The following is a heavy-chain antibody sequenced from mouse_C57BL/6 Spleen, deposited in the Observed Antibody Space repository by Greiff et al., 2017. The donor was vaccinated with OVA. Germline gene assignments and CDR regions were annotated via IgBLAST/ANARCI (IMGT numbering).Heavy chain of an antibody. J-gene: IGHJ4*01. D-gene: IGHD1-1*01. CDR3: ARLDTTVVHYYAMDY. V-gene: IGHV1-55*01. CDR2: IYPGSGSN. Sequence: VQLQQPGAELVKPGASVKMSCKASGYTFTSYWITWVKQRPGQGLEWIGDIYPGSGSNNYNEKFKSKATLTVDTSSSTAYMQLSSLTSEDSAVYYCARLDTTVVHYYAMDYWGQGTSVTVSS. CDR1: GYTFTSYW.